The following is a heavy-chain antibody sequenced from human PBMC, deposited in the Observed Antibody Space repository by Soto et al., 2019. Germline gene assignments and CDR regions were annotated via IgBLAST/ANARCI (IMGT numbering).Heavy chain of an antibody. Sequence: PLETLSLTCGVAGGSISSGGYSWVWIRRAPWKGLEWIGYIYHSGSTYYNPSLKSRVTISVDRSKNQFSLKLSSVTAADTAVYYCARGGYYDSSGYYYAFDIWGQGTMVTVSS. V-gene: IGHV4-30-2*01. D-gene: IGHD3-22*01. CDR3: ARGGYYDSSGYYYAFDI. CDR2: IYHSGST. J-gene: IGHJ3*02. CDR1: GGSISSGGYS.